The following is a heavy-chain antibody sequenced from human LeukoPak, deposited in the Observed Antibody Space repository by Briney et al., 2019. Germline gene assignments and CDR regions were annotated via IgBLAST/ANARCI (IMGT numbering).Heavy chain of an antibody. CDR2: IRYNGNNQ. Sequence: GGSLRLSCAASGFTFNNYGMHWVRQAPGKGLEWVAFIRYNGNNQYYADSVKGRFTISRDNSKNTLYLQMNSLKGDDTAVYYCAKDSTFYYIDVWGKGTTVIISS. CDR3: AKDSTFYYIDV. J-gene: IGHJ6*03. V-gene: IGHV3-30*02. CDR1: GFTFNNYG.